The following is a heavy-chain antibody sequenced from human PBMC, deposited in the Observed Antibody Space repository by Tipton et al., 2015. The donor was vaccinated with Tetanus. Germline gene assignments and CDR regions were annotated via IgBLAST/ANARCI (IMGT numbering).Heavy chain of an antibody. CDR2: VHYSGRT. CDR1: GGSVRSGDYD. J-gene: IGHJ6*01. D-gene: IGHD1-7*01. CDR3: ARDRITGPTGRYYAMDV. V-gene: IGHV4-61*08. Sequence: TLSLTCTVSGGSVRSGDYDWNWIRQPPGKGLEWIGYVHYSGRTNKSPSLKSRVTLSIDKSKNQFSLRLTSATAADTAVYYCARDRITGPTGRYYAMDVWGQGTTVTVSS.